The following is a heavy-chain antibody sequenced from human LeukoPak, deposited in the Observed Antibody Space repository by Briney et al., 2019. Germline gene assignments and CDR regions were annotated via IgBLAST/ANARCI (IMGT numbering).Heavy chain of an antibody. D-gene: IGHD2-2*01. V-gene: IGHV4-39*01. CDR2: MNYGGST. Sequence: SETLSLTCTVSGGSISSSTYYCAWIRQPPGKGLEWIGSMNYGGSTYYNPSLKSRVTISVDTSKNQVSLKLSSVTAADTAVYYCAPLPAAMKGHGWFDPWGQGTLVTVSS. CDR1: GGSISSSTYY. CDR3: APLPAAMKGHGWFDP. J-gene: IGHJ5*02.